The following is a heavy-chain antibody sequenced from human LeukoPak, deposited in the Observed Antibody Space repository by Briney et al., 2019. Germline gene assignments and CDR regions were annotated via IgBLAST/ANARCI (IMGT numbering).Heavy chain of an antibody. CDR3: ARDLGWDVLIIDY. Sequence: ASVKVSCKASGYIFTGYSIHWVRQAPGQGLEWMGCINSNSGGTNYAQKFQGRVTMTRDTSIRTAYMELSSLRSDDTALYYCARDLGWDVLIIDYWGQGTMVTVSS. V-gene: IGHV1-2*02. CDR1: GYIFTGYS. D-gene: IGHD1-26*01. J-gene: IGHJ4*02. CDR2: INSNSGGT.